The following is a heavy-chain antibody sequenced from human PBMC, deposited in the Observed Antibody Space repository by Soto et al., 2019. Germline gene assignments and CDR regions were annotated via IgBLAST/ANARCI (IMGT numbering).Heavy chain of an antibody. D-gene: IGHD4-4*01. CDR1: GYTFTSYA. Sequence: ASVKVSCKASGYTFTSYAMHWVRQAPGQRLEWMGWINAGNGNTKYSQKFQGRVTITRDTSASTAYMELSSLRSEDTAVYYCARGSNYRYYYYYMDVWGKGTTVTVSS. CDR3: ARGSNYRYYYYYMDV. V-gene: IGHV1-3*01. J-gene: IGHJ6*03. CDR2: INAGNGNT.